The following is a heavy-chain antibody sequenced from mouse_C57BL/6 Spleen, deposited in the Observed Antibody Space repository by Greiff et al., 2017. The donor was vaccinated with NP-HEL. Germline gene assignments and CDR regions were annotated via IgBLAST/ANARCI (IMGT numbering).Heavy chain of an antibody. D-gene: IGHD2-5*01. CDR1: GYTFTSYT. V-gene: IGHV1-4*01. CDR3: ARCEDYSNYDY. CDR2: INPSSGYT. J-gene: IGHJ2*01. Sequence: VQLQQSGAELARPGASVKMSCKASGYTFTSYTMHWVKQRPGQGLEWIGYINPSSGYTKYNQKFKDKATLTADKSSSTAYMQLSSLTSEDSAVYYCARCEDYSNYDYWGQGTTLTVSS.